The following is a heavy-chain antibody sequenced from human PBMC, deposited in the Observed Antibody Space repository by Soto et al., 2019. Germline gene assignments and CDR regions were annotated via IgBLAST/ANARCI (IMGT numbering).Heavy chain of an antibody. CDR2: IIPVFQTA. CDR1: GGLFSSYP. J-gene: IGHJ4*02. Sequence: QEQLVQSGAEVKKPGSSVKVSCKASGGLFSSYPISWVRQVPGQGLEWMGGIIPVFQTAYYTQRFQGRVTLTADVSTNTAYMELSSLRSDDTAIYYCARGGSGYTWFNEFWGQGTLVTVSS. D-gene: IGHD3-22*01. CDR3: ARGGSGYTWFNEF. V-gene: IGHV1-69*01.